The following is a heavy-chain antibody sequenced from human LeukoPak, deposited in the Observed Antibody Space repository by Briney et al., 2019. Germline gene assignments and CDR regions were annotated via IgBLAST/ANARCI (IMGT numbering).Heavy chain of an antibody. CDR1: GGSISSYH. Sequence: SETLSLTCTVSGGSISSYHWSWIRQPAGKGLEWIGRIYTSGSTNYNPSLKSRVTMSVDTSKNQFSLKLSSVTAADTAVYYCARANHVFWQQLGWFDPWGQGTLVTVSS. V-gene: IGHV4-4*07. CDR3: ARANHVFWQQLGWFDP. J-gene: IGHJ5*02. D-gene: IGHD3-9*01. CDR2: IYTSGST.